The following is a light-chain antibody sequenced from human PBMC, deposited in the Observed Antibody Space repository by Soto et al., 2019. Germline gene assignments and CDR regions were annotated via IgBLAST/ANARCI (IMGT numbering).Light chain of an antibody. CDR3: QQYNSYSET. V-gene: IGKV1-5*01. CDR1: QSISSW. Sequence: DIQMTQSPSTLSASVGDRVTITCRASQSISSWLAWYQQKPGKAPKLLIYDASNLQSGVPSRFSRSGSGTEFTLTINSLQPDDFATYYCQQYNSYSETFGQGTKLEIK. J-gene: IGKJ2*01. CDR2: DAS.